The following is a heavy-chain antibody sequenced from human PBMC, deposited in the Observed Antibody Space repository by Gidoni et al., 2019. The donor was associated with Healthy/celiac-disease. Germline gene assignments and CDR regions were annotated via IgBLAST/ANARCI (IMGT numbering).Heavy chain of an antibody. CDR3: ASQGIAVAGRKSEYFQH. V-gene: IGHV4-59*08. D-gene: IGHD6-19*01. J-gene: IGHJ1*01. CDR1: GGSISRYY. Sequence: QVQLQESGPGLVKPSETLSLTCTVSGGSISRYYWSWIRQPPGKGLEWIGYIYYSGSTNYNPSLKSRVTISVDTSKNQFSLKLSSVTAADTAVYYCASQGIAVAGRKSEYFQHWGQGTLVTVSS. CDR2: IYYSGST.